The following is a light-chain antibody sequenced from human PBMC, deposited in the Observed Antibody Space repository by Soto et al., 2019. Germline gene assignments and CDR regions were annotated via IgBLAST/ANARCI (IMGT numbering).Light chain of an antibody. J-gene: IGKJ1*01. Sequence: EIVLTQSPATLSLSPGERATLSCRASQSVSSYLAWYQQKPGQAPRLLIYDASNRATGIPARFSGSGSGTNFALTISSLELEDFAVYYCQQRSNWPPWTVGQGTKVDIK. CDR1: QSVSSY. V-gene: IGKV3-11*01. CDR3: QQRSNWPPWT. CDR2: DAS.